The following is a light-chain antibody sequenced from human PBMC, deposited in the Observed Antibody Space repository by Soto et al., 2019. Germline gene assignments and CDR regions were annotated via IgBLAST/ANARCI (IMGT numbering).Light chain of an antibody. CDR3: QQYNAWPRT. Sequence: EIVMTQSPATLSVSPGERATLSCRASLSVSRNLAWYQQKPGQAPRLLIFDASTRATGIPARFSGSGSGTEFTLTITSLQTEDFAVYYCQQYNAWPRTFGQGTKVGMK. CDR1: LSVSRN. V-gene: IGKV3-15*01. CDR2: DAS. J-gene: IGKJ1*01.